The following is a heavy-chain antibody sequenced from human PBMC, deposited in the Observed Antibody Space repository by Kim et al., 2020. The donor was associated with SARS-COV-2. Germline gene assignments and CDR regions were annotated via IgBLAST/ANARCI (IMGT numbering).Heavy chain of an antibody. CDR3: ARGSIAARPGTGGYYMDV. CDR1: GGSFSGYY. V-gene: IGHV4-34*01. D-gene: IGHD6-6*01. CDR2: INHSGST. Sequence: SETLSLTCAVYGGSFSGYYWSWIRQPPGKGLEWIGEINHSGSTNYNPSLKSRVTISVDTSKNQFSLKLSSLTAADTAVYYCARGSIAARPGTGGYYMDV. J-gene: IGHJ6*03.